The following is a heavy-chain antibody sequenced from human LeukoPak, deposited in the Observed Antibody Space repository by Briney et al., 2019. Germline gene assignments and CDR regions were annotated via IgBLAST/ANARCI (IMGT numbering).Heavy chain of an antibody. CDR3: TRARIVAAGNDAFDI. V-gene: IGHV3-66*01. CDR1: GFTVSSNY. J-gene: IGHJ3*02. D-gene: IGHD6-13*01. Sequence: GGSLRLSCAASGFTVSSNYMTWVHQAPGKGLEWVSIIYSGGSTFYADSVKGRFTISRDNSKNTLYLQMNSLRAEDTAVYYCTRARIVAAGNDAFDIWGQGTMVTVSS. CDR2: IYSGGST.